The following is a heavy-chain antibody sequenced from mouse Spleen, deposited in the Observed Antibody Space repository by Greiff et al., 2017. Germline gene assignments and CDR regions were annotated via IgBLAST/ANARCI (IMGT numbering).Heavy chain of an antibody. J-gene: IGHJ4*01. CDR1: GYSITSGYY. Sequence: EVQLVESGPGLVKPSQSLSLTCSVTGYSITSGYYWKWIRQLPGNKREWMGYISYDGSNNYNPSLKNRISITRDTSKNQFFLKLNSVTTEDTATYYCAREGNYYGSSFYYYAMDYWGQGTSVTVSS. CDR3: AREGNYYGSSFYYYAMDY. CDR2: ISYDGSN. D-gene: IGHD1-1*01. V-gene: IGHV3-6*02.